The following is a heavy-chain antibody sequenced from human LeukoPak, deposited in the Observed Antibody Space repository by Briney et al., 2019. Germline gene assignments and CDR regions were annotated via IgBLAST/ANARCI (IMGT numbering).Heavy chain of an antibody. CDR2: IIPILGIA. D-gene: IGHD3-10*01. J-gene: IGHJ4*02. CDR3: AIGEGITMVRGVFDY. CDR1: GGTFSSYA. Sequence: SVKVSCKASGGTFSSYAISWVRQAPGQGLEWMGRIIPILGIANYAQKFQGRVTITADKSTSTAYMELSSLRSEDTAVYYCAIGEGITMVRGVFDYWGQGTLVTVSS. V-gene: IGHV1-69*04.